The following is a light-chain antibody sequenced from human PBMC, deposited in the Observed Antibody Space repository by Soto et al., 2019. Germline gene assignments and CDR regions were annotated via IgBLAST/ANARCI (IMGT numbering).Light chain of an antibody. V-gene: IGKV3-11*01. J-gene: IGKJ1*01. CDR1: QSVSSY. Sequence: EIVLIQSPATLSLSPGERATLSCRASQSVSSYLAWYQQKPGQAPRLLIYDASNRATGIPARFSGSGSGTDFTLTISSLEPEDFAVYYCQQRSNWRGWTFGQGTTVEIK. CDR2: DAS. CDR3: QQRSNWRGWT.